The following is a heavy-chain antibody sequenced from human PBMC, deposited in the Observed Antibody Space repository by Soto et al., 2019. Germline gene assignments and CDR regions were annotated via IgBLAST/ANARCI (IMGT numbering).Heavy chain of an antibody. CDR2: IYYSGDG. D-gene: IGHD6-13*01. V-gene: IGHV4-39*01. Sequence: QLQLQESGPGLVKPSETLSLTCTASGDSISSGRYYWGWIRQSPGKGLEWIGSIYYSGDGYYNPSLKSRVTISVDTSKNQFSLKLRSVTAADTAVYYCTRREKAATGYFDPWGQGTLVTVSS. CDR1: GDSISSGRYY. CDR3: TRREKAATGYFDP. J-gene: IGHJ4*02.